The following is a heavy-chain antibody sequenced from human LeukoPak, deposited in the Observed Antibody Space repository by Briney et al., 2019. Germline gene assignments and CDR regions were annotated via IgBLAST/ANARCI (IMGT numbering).Heavy chain of an antibody. V-gene: IGHV4-34*01. Sequence: AETLSLTCAVYGGSFSGYYWSWIRQPPGKGPEWIGEINHSGGTNYNLSLKSRVTISVDTSKNQFSLKLSSVSAADTAVYYCARPVSGSSGWYYNYWGQGTLVTVSS. CDR2: INHSGGT. J-gene: IGHJ4*02. CDR1: GGSFSGYY. D-gene: IGHD6-19*01. CDR3: ARPVSGSSGWYYNY.